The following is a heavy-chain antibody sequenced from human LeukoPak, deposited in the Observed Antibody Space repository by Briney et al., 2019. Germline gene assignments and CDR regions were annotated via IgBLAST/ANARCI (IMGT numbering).Heavy chain of an antibody. Sequence: PGGALRLSCAASGFTVSSNYMIWVRQAPGKGLEGVSIIYSGGSTYYADSVKGRFTISRDNSKNKLYLQMNSLRAEDTAVYYCASGSGSYRTPYYSMDVWGKGTTVTVSS. CDR1: GFTVSSNY. CDR3: ASGSGSYRTPYYSMDV. V-gene: IGHV3-53*01. CDR2: IYSGGST. D-gene: IGHD3-10*01. J-gene: IGHJ6*03.